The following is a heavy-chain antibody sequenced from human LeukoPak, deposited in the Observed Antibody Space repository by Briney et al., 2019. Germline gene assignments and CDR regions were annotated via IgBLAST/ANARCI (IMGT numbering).Heavy chain of an antibody. D-gene: IGHD3-9*01. Sequence: SVKVSCKASGGTFSSYAISWVRQAPGQGLEWMGGVIPIFGTANYAQKFQGRVTITADESTSTAYMELSSLRSEDTAVYYCARGERYFDWSSLFDYWGQATLVTV. CDR2: VIPIFGTA. CDR1: GGTFSSYA. CDR3: ARGERYFDWSSLFDY. J-gene: IGHJ4*02. V-gene: IGHV1-69*01.